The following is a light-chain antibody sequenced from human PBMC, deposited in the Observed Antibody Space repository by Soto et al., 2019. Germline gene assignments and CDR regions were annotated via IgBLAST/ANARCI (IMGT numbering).Light chain of an antibody. CDR3: QPYKNYPWA. CDR1: QSISSW. CDR2: DAS. V-gene: IGKV1-5*01. J-gene: IGKJ1*01. Sequence: DIQMTQSPSTLSASVGDRVTITCRASQSISSWLAWYQQKPGKAPKLLIYDASSLESGVPSRFSGSGSRTEFTLTHCSLQPDDIVSYSCQPYKNYPWAFPQGTKMEIK.